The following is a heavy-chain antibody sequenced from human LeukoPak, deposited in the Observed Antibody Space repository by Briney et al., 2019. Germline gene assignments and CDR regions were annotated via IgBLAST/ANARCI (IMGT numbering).Heavy chain of an antibody. Sequence: SVKVSCKASGGTFSSYAISWVRQAPGQGLELMGGIIPIFGTANYAQKFQGRVTITADESTSTAYMELSSLRSEDTAVYYCATQMHPAYSSGWYPYYYYSGMDVWGQGTTVTVSS. CDR2: IIPIFGTA. CDR1: GGTFSSYA. D-gene: IGHD6-19*01. V-gene: IGHV1-69*13. CDR3: ATQMHPAYSSGWYPYYYYSGMDV. J-gene: IGHJ6*02.